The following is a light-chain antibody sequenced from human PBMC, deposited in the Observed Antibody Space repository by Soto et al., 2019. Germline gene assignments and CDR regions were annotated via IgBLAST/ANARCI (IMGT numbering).Light chain of an antibody. Sequence: QSVLAQSPSASGTPGQRVTISCSGSSSNIGSNYVYWYQQLPGTAPKLLIYRNNQRPSGVPDRFSGSKSDTSASLAISGLRSEDEADYYCATWDDSLSDVVFGGGTKVTVL. CDR2: RNN. J-gene: IGLJ2*01. V-gene: IGLV1-47*01. CDR1: SSNIGSNY. CDR3: ATWDDSLSDVV.